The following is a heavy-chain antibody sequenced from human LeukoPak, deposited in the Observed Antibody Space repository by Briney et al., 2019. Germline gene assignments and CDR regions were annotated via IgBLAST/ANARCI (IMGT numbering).Heavy chain of an antibody. D-gene: IGHD3-22*01. CDR2: ISGSGGST. CDR1: GFTFSSYA. V-gene: IGHV3-23*01. J-gene: IGHJ4*02. CDR3: AKEAHYYDSSGYYYVPYFDY. Sequence: GGSLRLSCAASGFTFSSYAMSWVRQAPGKGLEWVSAISGSGGSTYYADSVKGRFTISRDNSKNTLYLQMNSLRAEDTAVYYRAKEAHYYDSSGYYYVPYFDYWGQGTLVTVSS.